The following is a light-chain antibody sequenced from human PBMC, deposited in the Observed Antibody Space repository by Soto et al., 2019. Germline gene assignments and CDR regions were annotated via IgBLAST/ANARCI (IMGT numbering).Light chain of an antibody. Sequence: EIVMTQSPATLSVSPGARATLSCRASQSLSNKLAWYQQKPGQAPRLLICGASTRATGIPARFSGSGSGTEFTLTISSLQSEDFAVYYCQEYNNWHPITFGGGTKVDIK. J-gene: IGKJ4*01. V-gene: IGKV3-15*01. CDR1: QSLSNK. CDR3: QEYNNWHPIT. CDR2: GAS.